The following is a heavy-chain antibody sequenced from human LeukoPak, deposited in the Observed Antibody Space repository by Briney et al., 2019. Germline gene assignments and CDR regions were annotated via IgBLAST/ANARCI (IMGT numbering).Heavy chain of an antibody. V-gene: IGHV4-39*07. D-gene: IGHD1-1*01. CDR2: IYYSGST. CDR1: GGSISSSSYY. Sequence: SETLSLTCTVSGGSISSSSYYWGWIRQPPGKGLEWIGSIYYSGSTYYNPSLKSRVTISVDTSKNQFSLKLSSVTAADTAVYYCARDPWRGMDSPDRFDYWGQGTLVTVSS. CDR3: ARDPWRGMDSPDRFDY. J-gene: IGHJ4*02.